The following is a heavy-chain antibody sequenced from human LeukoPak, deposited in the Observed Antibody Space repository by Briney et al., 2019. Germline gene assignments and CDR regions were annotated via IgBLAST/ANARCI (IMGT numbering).Heavy chain of an antibody. CDR1: GFTFSGSA. V-gene: IGHV3-73*01. D-gene: IGHD2-2*01. Sequence: GGSLRLSCAASGFTFSGSAMHWVRQASGKGLEWVGRIRSKANSYATAHAASVKGRFTISRDDSKNTAYLQMNSLKTEDTAVYYCTRHATVPAATKYYYYYYMDVWGKGTTVTVSS. J-gene: IGHJ6*03. CDR3: TRHATVPAATKYYYYYYMDV. CDR2: IRSKANSYAT.